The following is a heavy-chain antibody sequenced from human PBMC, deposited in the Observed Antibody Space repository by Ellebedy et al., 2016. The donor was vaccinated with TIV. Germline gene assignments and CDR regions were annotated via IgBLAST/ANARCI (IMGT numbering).Heavy chain of an antibody. CDR2: TYYRSKWYN. CDR3: ARDADGSSGWFEGGFDY. CDR1: GDSVSSNSAA. D-gene: IGHD6-19*01. V-gene: IGHV6-1*01. Sequence: SQTLSLTCXIPGDSVSSNSAAWNWIRQSPSRGLEWLGRTYYRSKWYNDYAVSVKSRITINPDTSKNQFSLQLNSVTPEDTAVYYCARDADGSSGWFEGGFDYWGQGTLVTVSS. J-gene: IGHJ4*02.